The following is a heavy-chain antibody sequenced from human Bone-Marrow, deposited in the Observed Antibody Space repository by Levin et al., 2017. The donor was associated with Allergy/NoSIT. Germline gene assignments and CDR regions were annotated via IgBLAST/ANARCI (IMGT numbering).Heavy chain of an antibody. CDR1: GGSISSSSYY. V-gene: IGHV4-39*07. D-gene: IGHD3-22*01. CDR2: IYYGGGA. CDR3: ARYPTYYYDNSGPTDAFDI. Sequence: SETLSLTCTVSGGSISSSSYYWGWIRQPPGEGLEWIGNIYYGGGASSNPSLKSRVTISVDTSKNQFSLKLSSMTAADTAVYYCARYPTYYYDNSGPTDAFDIWGQGTMVTVSS. J-gene: IGHJ3*02.